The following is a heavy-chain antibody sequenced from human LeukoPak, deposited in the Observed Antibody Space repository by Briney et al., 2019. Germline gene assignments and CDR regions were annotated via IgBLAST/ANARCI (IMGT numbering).Heavy chain of an antibody. D-gene: IGHD1-7*01. Sequence: SETLSLTCTVSGGSIRSGGYSWSWIRQPPGKGLEWIGYIYYSGTTYYNPSLESRVTISIDMSKNQFSLKLRSMTAADTAVYYCARVLEYNWSYVGTPHFDYWGQGTLVTVSS. V-gene: IGHV4-30-4*07. CDR3: ARVLEYNWSYVGTPHFDY. CDR2: IYYSGTT. CDR1: GGSIRSGGYS. J-gene: IGHJ4*02.